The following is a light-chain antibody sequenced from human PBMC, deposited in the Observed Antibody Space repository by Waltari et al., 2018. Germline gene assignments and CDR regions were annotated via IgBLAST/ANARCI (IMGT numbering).Light chain of an antibody. CDR2: RNN. Sequence: QSVLTQPPSASGTPGQSVSISCSGGSSNIGSNFVYWYQHLPGATPQLLIYRNNQRPSGVPDRFSGSKSGTSASLAISGLRSEDEADYYCATWDDSLNGYVIFGGGTKLTVL. J-gene: IGLJ2*01. V-gene: IGLV1-47*01. CDR3: ATWDDSLNGYVI. CDR1: SSNIGSNF.